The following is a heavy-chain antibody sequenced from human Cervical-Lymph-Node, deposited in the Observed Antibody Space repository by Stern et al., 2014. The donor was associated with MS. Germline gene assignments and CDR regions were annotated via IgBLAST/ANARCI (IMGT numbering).Heavy chain of an antibody. D-gene: IGHD3-3*01. V-gene: IGHV3-53*01. CDR1: GFSVGPSN. CDR2: IYSGTIT. CDR3: ARALTSQNYDFWSGYYYGLDL. J-gene: IGHJ6*02. Sequence: EVQLVESGGGLVRPGGSLRLSCAASGFSVGPSNLHWVRQAPGKGLELVAVIYSGTITYYADSEKGRFTISRDNSKNTLYLQMNSLRAEDTAVYYCARALTSQNYDFWSGYYYGLDLWGQGTTVTVSS.